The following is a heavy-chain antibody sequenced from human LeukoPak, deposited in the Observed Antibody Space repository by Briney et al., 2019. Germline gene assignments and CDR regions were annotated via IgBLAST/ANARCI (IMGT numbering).Heavy chain of an antibody. CDR1: GATFSSYA. Sequence: SVKVSCKASGATFSSYAISWVRQAPGQGLEWMGRIIPIFGTANYAQKFQGRVTITTDESTSTAYMELSSLRSEDTAVYYCARSLRYCSGGSCYWLYYFDYWGQGTLVTVSS. CDR3: ARSLRYCSGGSCYWLYYFDY. D-gene: IGHD2-15*01. V-gene: IGHV1-69*05. J-gene: IGHJ4*02. CDR2: IIPIFGTA.